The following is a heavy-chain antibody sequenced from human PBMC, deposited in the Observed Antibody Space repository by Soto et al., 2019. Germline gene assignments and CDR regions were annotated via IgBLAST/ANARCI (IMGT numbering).Heavy chain of an antibody. D-gene: IGHD2-2*01. V-gene: IGHV3-21*01. CDR2: IGTRGDI. Sequence: XGSLRLSCAGSGVTFSRYSMNWVRQAPGEGLEWVASIGTRGDIYYAESVKGRLTISRDNSKNTLYVQMNTLRDEDTAVYYCAKDSLRGEVPAALNFDNWGRGTLVTVSS. J-gene: IGHJ4*02. CDR3: AKDSLRGEVPAALNFDN. CDR1: GVTFSRYS.